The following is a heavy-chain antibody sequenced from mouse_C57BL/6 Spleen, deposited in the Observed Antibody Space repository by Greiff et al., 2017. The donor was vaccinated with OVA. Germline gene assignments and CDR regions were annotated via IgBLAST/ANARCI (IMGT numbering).Heavy chain of an antibody. CDR3: ARGDYGSSYVDY. J-gene: IGHJ2*01. CDR2: INPSTGGT. Sequence: EVQLLQSGPELVKPGASVKISCKASGYSFTGYYMNWVKQSPEKSLEWIGEINPSTGGTTYNQKFKAKATLTVDKSSSTAYMQLKSLTSEDSAVYYCARGDYGSSYVDYWGQGTTLTVSS. CDR1: GYSFTGYY. D-gene: IGHD1-1*01. V-gene: IGHV1-42*01.